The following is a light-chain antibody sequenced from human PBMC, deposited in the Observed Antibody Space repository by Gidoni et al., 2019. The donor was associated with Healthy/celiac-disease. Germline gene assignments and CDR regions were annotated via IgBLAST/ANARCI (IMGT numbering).Light chain of an antibody. CDR1: SSDVGGYNY. CDR2: EVS. J-gene: IGLJ1*01. Sequence: QSALTQPPSASGSPGQSVTISCTVTSSDVGGYNYGSWYQQHPGKAPKLMIYEVSKRPSGVPDRFSGSKSGNTASLTVSGLQAEDEADYYCSSYAGSNNFNVFGTGTKVTVL. CDR3: SSYAGSNNFNV. V-gene: IGLV2-8*01.